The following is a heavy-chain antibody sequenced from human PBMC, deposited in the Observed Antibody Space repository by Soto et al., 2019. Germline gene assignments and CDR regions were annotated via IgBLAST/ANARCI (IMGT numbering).Heavy chain of an antibody. CDR2: IDPRDSYV. CDR3: ARLFCSTTTCDSWFDP. V-gene: IGHV5-10-1*01. J-gene: IGHJ5*02. Sequence: GESLKISCTGFGYTFTTFGISWVRQMPGKGLEWMGRIDPRDSYVNYSPSFQGHVTISLDKSISTAYLQWGSLKASDTAMYYCARLFCSTTTCDSWFDPWGQGTLVTVSS. D-gene: IGHD2-2*01. CDR1: GYTFTTFG.